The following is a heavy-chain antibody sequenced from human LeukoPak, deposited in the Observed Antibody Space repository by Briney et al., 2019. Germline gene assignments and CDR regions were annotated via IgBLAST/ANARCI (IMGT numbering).Heavy chain of an antibody. CDR2: INTNSGNP. CDR3: ARGYCSSTSCYGGSY. V-gene: IGHV7-4-1*02. J-gene: IGHJ4*02. CDR1: GYTFTTYA. D-gene: IGHD2-2*01. Sequence: ASVKVSCKASGYTFTTYAMNWVRQAPGQGPEWMGWINTNSGNPTYAQGFTGRFVISLDTSVSTAYLQISSLKAEDTAVYYCARGYCSSTSCYGGSYWGQGTLVTVSS.